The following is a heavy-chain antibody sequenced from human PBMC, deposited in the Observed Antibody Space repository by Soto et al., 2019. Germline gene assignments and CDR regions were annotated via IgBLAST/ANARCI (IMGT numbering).Heavy chain of an antibody. V-gene: IGHV3-30*18. CDR2: ISYDGSNK. J-gene: IGHJ4*01. CDR1: KFGGFG. CDR3: LKDELRGYSYGYVFDY. D-gene: IGHD5-18*01. Sequence: KFGGFGGRRVRQEQNKRLEWVAVISYDGSNKYYADSVKGRFTISRDNSKNTLYLQMNSLRAEDTAVYYCLKDELRGYSYGYVFDYWGQGLLVTVSS.